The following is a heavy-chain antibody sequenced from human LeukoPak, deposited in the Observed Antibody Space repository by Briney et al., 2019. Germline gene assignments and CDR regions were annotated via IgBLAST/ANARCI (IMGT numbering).Heavy chain of an antibody. D-gene: IGHD3-22*01. CDR1: GFTFSSYS. V-gene: IGHV3-21*04. J-gene: IGHJ4*02. Sequence: GGSLRLSCAASGFTFSSYSMNWVRQAPGKGLEWVSSISSSSSYIYYADSVKGRFTISRDNAKNSLYLQMNSLRAEDTAVYYCAITMIVVADGADYWGQGTLVTVSS. CDR2: ISSSSSYI. CDR3: AITMIVVADGADY.